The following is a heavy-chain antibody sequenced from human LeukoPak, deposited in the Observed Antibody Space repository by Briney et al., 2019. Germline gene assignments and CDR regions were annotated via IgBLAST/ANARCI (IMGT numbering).Heavy chain of an antibody. D-gene: IGHD4-17*01. CDR3: ARGPAPTERGGMDV. V-gene: IGHV4-4*07. Sequence: SETLSLACTLSGASLSNYYWGWIRQPAGKGLEWLGRIYTSGSTNYIPSLKSRVTMSLDTAKNQFSLRLSSVTAADTAIYYCARGPAPTERGGMDVWGQGALVTVSS. J-gene: IGHJ4*02. CDR2: IYTSGST. CDR1: GASLSNYY.